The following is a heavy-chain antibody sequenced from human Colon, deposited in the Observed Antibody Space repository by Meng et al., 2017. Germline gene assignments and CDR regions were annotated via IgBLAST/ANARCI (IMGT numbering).Heavy chain of an antibody. CDR1: GYTFTTYD. V-gene: IGHV1-8*01. Sequence: ASVNVSCKASGYTFTTYDINWVRQATGQGLEWMGWMNPNSGNTGSAQKFQGRVTMTRNTSISTAYMGLSNLRSEDTAVYYCARRIAASGTTLGYWGQGTLVTVSS. J-gene: IGHJ4*02. D-gene: IGHD6-13*01. CDR2: MNPNSGNT. CDR3: ARRIAASGTTLGY.